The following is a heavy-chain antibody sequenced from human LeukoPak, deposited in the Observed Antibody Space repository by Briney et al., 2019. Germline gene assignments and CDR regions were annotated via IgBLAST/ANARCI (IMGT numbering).Heavy chain of an antibody. J-gene: IGHJ6*03. Sequence: PETLSLTCTVSGYSITSGYYWGWIRQPPGKGLEWIGSIYHSGSTYSNPSLKSRVTISVDTSKNQFSLKVNSVTAADTAVYYCARMPGYSYYYMDVWGKGTTVTVSS. D-gene: IGHD5-18*01. CDR3: ARMPGYSYYYMDV. CDR2: IYHSGST. CDR1: GYSITSGYY. V-gene: IGHV4-38-2*02.